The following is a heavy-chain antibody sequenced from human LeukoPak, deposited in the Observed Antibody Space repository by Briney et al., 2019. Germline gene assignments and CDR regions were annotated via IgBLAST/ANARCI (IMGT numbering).Heavy chain of an antibody. CDR1: GGSISSYY. D-gene: IGHD5-12*01. J-gene: IGHJ4*02. CDR3: ARHEDSGYDLHFDY. V-gene: IGHV4-59*08. Sequence: SETLSLTCTVSGGSISSYYCSLFRQPPPKGLASIGYIYYSGSTNYNPSLKSRVTISVDTSKNQFSLKLSSVTAADTAVYYCARHEDSGYDLHFDYWGQGTLVTVSS. CDR2: IYYSGST.